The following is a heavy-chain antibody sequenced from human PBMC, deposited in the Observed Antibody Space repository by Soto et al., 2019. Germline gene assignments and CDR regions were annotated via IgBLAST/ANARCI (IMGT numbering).Heavy chain of an antibody. CDR3: ARGGKYCSGGSCYSWFDP. J-gene: IGHJ5*02. V-gene: IGHV1-8*01. CDR2: MNPNSGNT. CDR1: GYTFISYD. D-gene: IGHD2-15*01. Sequence: VKVSCKASGYTFISYDINWVRQATGQGPEWMGWMNPNSGNTGYAQKFQGRLTMTRNTSISTAYMELSSLRSEDTAVYYCARGGKYCSGGSCYSWFDPWGQGTLVTVSS.